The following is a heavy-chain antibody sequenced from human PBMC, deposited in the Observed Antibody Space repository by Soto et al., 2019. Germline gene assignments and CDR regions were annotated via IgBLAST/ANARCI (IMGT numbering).Heavy chain of an antibody. J-gene: IGHJ4*02. D-gene: IGHD3-22*01. V-gene: IGHV4-30-4*01. CDR3: ARAVYYYDSSGYPDY. Sequence: SETLSLTCTVSGGSISSGDYYWSWIRQPPGKGLEWIGYIYYSGSTYYNPSLKSRVTISVDTSKNQFSLKLSSVTAADTAVYYCARAVYYYDSSGYPDYWGQGTLVTVSS. CDR1: GGSISSGDYY. CDR2: IYYSGST.